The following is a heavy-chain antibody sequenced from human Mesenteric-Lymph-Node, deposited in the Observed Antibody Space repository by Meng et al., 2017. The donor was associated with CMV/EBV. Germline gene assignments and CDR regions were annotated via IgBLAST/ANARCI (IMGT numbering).Heavy chain of an antibody. CDR3: AKRQIREDIVVVPVYYYYGMDV. Sequence: GGSLRLSCAASGFTFSSYSMNWVRQPPGKGLEWVSSISSCSSYIYYADSVKGRFTISRDNAKNPLYLQMNSLRAEDTAVCYCAKRQIREDIVVVPVYYYYGMDVWGQGTTVTVSS. D-gene: IGHD2-2*01. V-gene: IGHV3-21*01. J-gene: IGHJ6*02. CDR2: ISSCSSYI. CDR1: GFTFSSYS.